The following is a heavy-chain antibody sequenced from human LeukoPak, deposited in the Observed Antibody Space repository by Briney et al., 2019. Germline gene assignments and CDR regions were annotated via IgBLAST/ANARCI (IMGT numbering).Heavy chain of an antibody. D-gene: IGHD1-1*01. V-gene: IGHV3-30*18. CDR3: AKGVEKGY. J-gene: IGHJ4*02. Sequence: GGSLRLSCAASGFTLSSYGMLWVRQAPGKGLEWVAVISYDGSNKYYADSVKGRFTISRDNSKNTLYLQMNSLRAEDTAVYYCAKGVEKGYWGQGTLVTVSS. CDR1: GFTLSSYG. CDR2: ISYDGSNK.